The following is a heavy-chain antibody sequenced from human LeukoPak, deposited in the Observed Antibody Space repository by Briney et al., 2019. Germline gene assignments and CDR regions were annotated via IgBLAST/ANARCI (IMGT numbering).Heavy chain of an antibody. V-gene: IGHV1-69*13. CDR3: ASPIVPAAFPYYYYGMDV. D-gene: IGHD2-2*01. CDR2: IIPIFGTA. CDR1: GGTFSSYA. J-gene: IGHJ6*02. Sequence: SVKVSCTASGGTFSSYAISWVRQAPGQGLEWMGGIIPIFGTANYAQKFQGRVTITADESTSTAYMELSSLRSEDTAVYYCASPIVPAAFPYYYYGMDVWGQGTTVTVSS.